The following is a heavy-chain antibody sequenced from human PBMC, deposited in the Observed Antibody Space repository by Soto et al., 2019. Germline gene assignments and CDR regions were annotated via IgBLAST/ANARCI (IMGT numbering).Heavy chain of an antibody. D-gene: IGHD3-3*01. J-gene: IGHJ6*02. CDR2: TDPSDSFT. Sequence: GESLKISCKGSGYRFTSHWISWLRQMPGKGLEWMGRTDPSDSFTQYNPSFQGHVTIPGDKSLSTAYLQWSGLKASDTAIYYCARGEGITTFGVYGFDVWGQGASVTVSS. CDR1: GYRFTSHW. CDR3: ARGEGITTFGVYGFDV. V-gene: IGHV5-10-1*01.